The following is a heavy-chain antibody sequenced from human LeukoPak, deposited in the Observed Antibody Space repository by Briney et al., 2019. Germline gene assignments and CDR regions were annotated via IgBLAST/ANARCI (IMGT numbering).Heavy chain of an antibody. D-gene: IGHD1-26*01. V-gene: IGHV3-7*01. Sequence: GGSLRLSCAASRFTFSSYWMSWVRQAPGKGLEWVANIKQDGSEKYYVDSVKGRFTISRDNAKNSLYLQMNSLRAEDTAVYYCARDRWELPDWGQGTLVTVSS. CDR3: ARDRWELPD. J-gene: IGHJ4*02. CDR1: RFTFSSYW. CDR2: IKQDGSEK.